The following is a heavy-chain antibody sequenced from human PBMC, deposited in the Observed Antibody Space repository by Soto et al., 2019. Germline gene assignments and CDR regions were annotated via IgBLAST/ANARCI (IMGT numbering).Heavy chain of an antibody. CDR3: ARLEGYCSSTSCYAYYYYYMDV. V-gene: IGHV4-31*03. D-gene: IGHD2-2*01. Sequence: QVQLQESGPGLVKPSQTLSLTCTVSGGSISSGGYYWSWIRQHPGKGLEWIGYIYYSGSTYYNPSRKSRVTISVDTSKNQFSLKLSSVTAADTAVYYCARLEGYCSSTSCYAYYYYYMDVWGKGTTVTVSS. CDR2: IYYSGST. CDR1: GGSISSGGYY. J-gene: IGHJ6*03.